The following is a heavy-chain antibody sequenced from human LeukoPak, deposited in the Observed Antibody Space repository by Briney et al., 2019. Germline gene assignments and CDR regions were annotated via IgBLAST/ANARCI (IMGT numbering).Heavy chain of an antibody. D-gene: IGHD6-6*01. CDR2: IIPIFGTA. J-gene: IGHJ3*02. Sequence: SVKVSCKVSGYTLTELSMHWVRQAPGQGLEWMGGIIPIFGTANYAQKFQGRVTITTDESTSTAYMELSSLRSEDTAVYYCARDRWSSSSSEGALDIWGQGTMVTVSS. CDR1: GYTLTELS. CDR3: ARDRWSSSSSEGALDI. V-gene: IGHV1-69*05.